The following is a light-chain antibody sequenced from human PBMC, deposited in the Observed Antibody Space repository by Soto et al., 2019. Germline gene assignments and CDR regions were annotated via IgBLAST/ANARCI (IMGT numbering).Light chain of an antibody. Sequence: QAVVTQSPSASASLGASVKLTCTLNSGHSSYAIAWHQQQPEKGPRYLMKVNSDGSHNKGDGIPDRFSGSSSGAERYLTISSLQSEDEADYYCQTWDTGIVVFGGGTKVTVL. CDR3: QTWDTGIVV. V-gene: IGLV4-69*01. J-gene: IGLJ2*01. CDR2: VNSDGSH. CDR1: SGHSSYA.